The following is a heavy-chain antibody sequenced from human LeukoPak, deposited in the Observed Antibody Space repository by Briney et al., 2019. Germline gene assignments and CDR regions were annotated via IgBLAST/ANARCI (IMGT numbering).Heavy chain of an antibody. D-gene: IGHD6-19*01. CDR1: GGSVRSGSYY. V-gene: IGHV4-61*01. CDR3: ARSPYSSGWYAFDI. CDR2: IYYSGST. Sequence: PSETLSLTCTVSGGSVRSGSYYWSWIRQPPGKGLEWIGYIYYSGSTNYNPSLKSRVTISVDTSKNQFSLKLSSVTAADTAVYYCARSPYSSGWYAFDIWGQGTMVTVSS. J-gene: IGHJ3*02.